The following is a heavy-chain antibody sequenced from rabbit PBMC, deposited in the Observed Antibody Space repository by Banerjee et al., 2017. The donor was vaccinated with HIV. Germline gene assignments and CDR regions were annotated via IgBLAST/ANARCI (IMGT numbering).Heavy chain of an antibody. CDR3: ARYYIYQYLDL. Sequence: QSLEESGGDLVKPEGSLTLTCTASGFSFSSSYYMCWFRQAPGKGPEWIACIPAGSSGSTWYASWAKGRFTISKTSSTTVTLQMTSLTAADTATYFCARYYIYQYLDLRGQGTLVTVS. V-gene: IGHV1S40*01. CDR1: GFSFSSSYY. J-gene: IGHJ3*01. CDR2: IPAGSSGST. D-gene: IGHD6-1*01.